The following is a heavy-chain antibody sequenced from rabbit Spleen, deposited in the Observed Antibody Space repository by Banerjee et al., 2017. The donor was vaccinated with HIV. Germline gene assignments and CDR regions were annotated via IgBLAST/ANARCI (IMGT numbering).Heavy chain of an antibody. D-gene: IGHD1-1*01. CDR2: INIVTGKA. Sequence: QQQLVESGGGLVQPGGSLKLSCKASGFDFSRYGVSWVRQAPGKGLEWIACINIVTGKAVYASWAKGRFIMSITSSTTVTLQMTSLTIADTATYFFARDLVAVICWNFNLWGQGTLVTVS. CDR1: GFDFSRYG. V-gene: IGHV1S45*01. J-gene: IGHJ4*01. CDR3: ARDLVAVICWNFNL.